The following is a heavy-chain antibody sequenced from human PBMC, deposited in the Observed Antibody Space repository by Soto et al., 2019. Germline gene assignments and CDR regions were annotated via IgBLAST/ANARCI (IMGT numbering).Heavy chain of an antibody. CDR2: INHSGST. CDR1: GGSFSGYY. V-gene: IGHV4-34*01. J-gene: IGHJ6*02. Sequence: SETLSLTCAFYGGSFSGYYWSLIRQPPGKGLEWIGEINHSGSTNYNPSLKSRVTISVDTSKNQFSLKLSSVTAADTAVYYCARVRVVVVVAATLYYYYGMDVWGQGTTVTVSS. CDR3: ARVRVVVVVAATLYYYYGMDV. D-gene: IGHD2-15*01.